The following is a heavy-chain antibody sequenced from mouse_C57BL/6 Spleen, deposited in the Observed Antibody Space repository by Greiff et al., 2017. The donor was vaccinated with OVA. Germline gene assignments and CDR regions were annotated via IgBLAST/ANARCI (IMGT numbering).Heavy chain of an antibody. V-gene: IGHV5-9-1*02. CDR1: GFTLSSYA. CDR2: ISSGGDYI. D-gene: IGHD1-1*01. CDR3: TRGEYYYGSSYEDAMDY. J-gene: IGHJ4*01. Sequence: EVKLVESGEGLVKPGGSLKLSCAASGFTLSSYAMSWVRQTPEKRLEWVAYISSGGDYIYYADTVKGRFTISRDNARNTLYLQMSSLKSEDTAMYYCTRGEYYYGSSYEDAMDYWGQGTSVTVSS.